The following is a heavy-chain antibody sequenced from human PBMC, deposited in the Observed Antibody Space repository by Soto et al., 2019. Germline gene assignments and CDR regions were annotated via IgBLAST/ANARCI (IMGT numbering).Heavy chain of an antibody. Sequence: PSETLSLTCAVFSGSFSAYYWSWIRQPPGKGLEWIGEINHSGSTNYNPSLKSRVTISADTSENQFYLTLSSVTAADTAVYYCARVIHCGGGTCYREDDYWSQGTLVTVSS. CDR2: INHSGST. CDR3: ARVIHCGGGTCYREDDY. J-gene: IGHJ4*02. D-gene: IGHD2-15*01. V-gene: IGHV4-34*01. CDR1: SGSFSAYY.